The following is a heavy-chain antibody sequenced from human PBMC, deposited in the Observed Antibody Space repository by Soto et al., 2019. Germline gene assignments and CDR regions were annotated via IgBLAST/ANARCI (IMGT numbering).Heavy chain of an antibody. D-gene: IGHD6-6*01. CDR1: GFPLSDYG. CDR2: LWSDGANS. Sequence: QVQLVESGGGVVQPGKSLRLSCEVSGFPLSDYGMHWVRQAPGKGLEWVAVLWSDGANSFYAGSVMGRFTVSRDTSKNTLFLEVESLRGEEPGVYYCARELEYYDYFGLDVWGQGTTVIVSS. J-gene: IGHJ6*02. V-gene: IGHV3-33*01. CDR3: ARELEYYDYFGLDV.